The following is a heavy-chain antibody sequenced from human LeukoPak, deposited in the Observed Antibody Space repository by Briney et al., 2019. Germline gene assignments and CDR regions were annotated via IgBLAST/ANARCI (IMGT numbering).Heavy chain of an antibody. D-gene: IGHD3-3*01. Sequence: GGSLRLSCAASGLTFSSYSMNWVRQAPGKGLEWVSSISSSSSYIYYADSVKGRFTISRDNAKNSLYLQMNSLRAEDTAVYYCARDYDFWSGSIYYYYGMDVWGQGTTVTVSS. J-gene: IGHJ6*02. CDR3: ARDYDFWSGSIYYYYGMDV. CDR2: ISSSSSYI. CDR1: GLTFSSYS. V-gene: IGHV3-21*01.